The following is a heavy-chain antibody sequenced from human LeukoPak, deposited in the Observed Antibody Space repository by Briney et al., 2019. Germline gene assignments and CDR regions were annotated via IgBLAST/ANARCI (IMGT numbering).Heavy chain of an antibody. D-gene: IGHD2-15*01. CDR2: IYHGGST. CDR3: ARSLRSVVAATWYYGMDV. J-gene: IGHJ6*02. Sequence: SETLSLTCTVSGYSISSGYYWGWIRQPPGKGLEWIGSIYHGGSTYYNASLKSRVTISVDTSKNQFSLKVSSVTAADTAVYYCARSLRSVVAATWYYGMDVWGQGTTVTVSS. CDR1: GYSISSGYY. V-gene: IGHV4-38-2*02.